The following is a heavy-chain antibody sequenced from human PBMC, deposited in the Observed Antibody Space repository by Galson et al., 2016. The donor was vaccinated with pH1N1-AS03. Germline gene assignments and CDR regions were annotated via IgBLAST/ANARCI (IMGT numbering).Heavy chain of an antibody. CDR1: GFTFGGYW. CDR3: ARVYYYGSAGSYSLDY. V-gene: IGHV3-74*01. J-gene: IGHJ4*02. Sequence: SLRLSCAASGFTFGGYWMHWVRQGPGKGLEWVSHIHTDGSRTTYADSVKGRFTISGDNAKNTLYLQMSSLRAEDTAVYYCARVYYYGSAGSYSLDYWGQGTLVTVSS. CDR2: IHTDGSRT. D-gene: IGHD3-10*01.